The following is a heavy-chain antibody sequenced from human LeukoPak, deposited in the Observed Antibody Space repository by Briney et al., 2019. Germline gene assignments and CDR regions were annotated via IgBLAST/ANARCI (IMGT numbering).Heavy chain of an antibody. CDR3: ARVSGYCSSTSCYGAQLLRRSPYYYYYMDV. Sequence: SETLSLTCTVSGGSLSSYYWSWTRQPPGKGLEWIGYIYYSGSTNYNPSLKSRVTISVDTSKNQFSLKLSSVTAADTAVYYCARVSGYCSSTSCYGAQLLRRSPYYYYYMDVWGKGTTVTVSS. CDR2: IYYSGST. J-gene: IGHJ6*03. V-gene: IGHV4-59*01. D-gene: IGHD2-2*01. CDR1: GGSLSSYY.